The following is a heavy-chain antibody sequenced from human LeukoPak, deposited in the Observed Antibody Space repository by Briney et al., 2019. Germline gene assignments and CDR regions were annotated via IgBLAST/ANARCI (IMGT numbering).Heavy chain of an antibody. J-gene: IGHJ3*02. CDR1: GYNFSKYW. Sequence: GESLKISCKGSGYNFSKYWIGWVRQMPGKGLEWMGIIFPGDSDTRYSPSFQGQVTISADKSISTAYLQWNSLKASDTAMYYCARRVDCSSTGCYTAFDIWGQGTMVTVSS. D-gene: IGHD2-2*02. CDR3: ARRVDCSSTGCYTAFDI. CDR2: IFPGDSDT. V-gene: IGHV5-51*01.